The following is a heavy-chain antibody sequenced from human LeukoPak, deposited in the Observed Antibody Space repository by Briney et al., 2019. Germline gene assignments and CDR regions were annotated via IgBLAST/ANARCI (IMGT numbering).Heavy chain of an antibody. Sequence: PGGSLRLSCATSGFTFSSYPMNWVRQAPGMRLEWVSYISTSSGIIYYADSVKGRFTISRDNAKNSLYLQMNNLRAEGTAVYYCARSLGYCSGGSCYSLDYFDYWGQGTVVSVSS. CDR2: ISTSSGII. V-gene: IGHV3-48*01. CDR1: GFTFSSYP. J-gene: IGHJ4*02. CDR3: ARSLGYCSGGSCYSLDYFDY. D-gene: IGHD2-15*01.